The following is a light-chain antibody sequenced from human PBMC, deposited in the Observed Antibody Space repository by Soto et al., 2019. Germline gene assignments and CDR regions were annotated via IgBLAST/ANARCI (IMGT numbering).Light chain of an antibody. CDR3: SSYAGSSSV. J-gene: IGLJ1*01. CDR2: EVN. CDR1: SSDVGGYNY. Sequence: QSVLTQPPSASGSPGQSVAISCTGTSSDVGGYNYVSWYQQHPGKAPKLMIYEVNKRPSGVPDRLSGSKSGNTASLTVSGLQAEDEADYYCSSYAGSSSVFGNGTKVTVL. V-gene: IGLV2-8*01.